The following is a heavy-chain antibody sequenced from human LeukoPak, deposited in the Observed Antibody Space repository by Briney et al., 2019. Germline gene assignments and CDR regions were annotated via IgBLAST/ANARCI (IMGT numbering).Heavy chain of an antibody. CDR3: ARVEDLGSSWSNFDY. Sequence: ASVKVSCKASGGTFSSYAISWVRQAPGQGLEWMGWINPNGGGTNFAQKFQGRVTMTRDTSISTAYMELSRLRSDDTAVYYCARVEDLGSSWSNFDYWGQGTLVTVSS. J-gene: IGHJ4*02. V-gene: IGHV1-2*02. CDR2: INPNGGGT. CDR1: GGTFSSYA. D-gene: IGHD6-13*01.